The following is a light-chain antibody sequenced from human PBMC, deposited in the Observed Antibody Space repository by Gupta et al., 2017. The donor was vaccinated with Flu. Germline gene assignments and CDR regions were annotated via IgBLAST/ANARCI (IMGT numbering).Light chain of an antibody. Sequence: GQTATITCSGDALPRKYAYWYQQKSGQVPVLVIYEDIKRPSGIPDRFSGSSSGTRATLTISGAQVEDEADYYCFSPDGSATYWVFGGGTKLTVL. CDR1: ALPRKY. J-gene: IGLJ3*02. CDR2: EDI. CDR3: FSPDGSATYWV. V-gene: IGLV3-10*01.